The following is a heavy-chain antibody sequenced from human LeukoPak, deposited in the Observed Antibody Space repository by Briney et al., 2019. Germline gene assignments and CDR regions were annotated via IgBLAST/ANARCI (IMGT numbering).Heavy chain of an antibody. CDR1: GFTFSSYS. D-gene: IGHD6-19*01. Sequence: GGSLRLSCAASGFTFSSYSMNWVRHAPGKGLEWVSFISSSSSYIYYADSVKGRFTISRDNAKNSLYLQMNSLRAEDTAVYYCARAGSGWLIDYWGQGTLVTVSS. V-gene: IGHV3-21*01. CDR3: ARAGSGWLIDY. J-gene: IGHJ4*02. CDR2: ISSSSSYI.